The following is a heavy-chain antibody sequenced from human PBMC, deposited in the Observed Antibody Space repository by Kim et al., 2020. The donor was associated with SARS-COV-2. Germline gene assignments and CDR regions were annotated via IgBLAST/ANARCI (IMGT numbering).Heavy chain of an antibody. J-gene: IGHJ4*02. Sequence: DSVKGRCTISRANSKNTLLLQMNSLRAEDTAVYYCAKGRGIAVAGVRFDYWGQGTLVTVSS. V-gene: IGHV3-23*01. D-gene: IGHD6-19*01. CDR3: AKGRGIAVAGVRFDY.